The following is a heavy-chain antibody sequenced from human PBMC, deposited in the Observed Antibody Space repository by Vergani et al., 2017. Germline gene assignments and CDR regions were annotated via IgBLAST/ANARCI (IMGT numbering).Heavy chain of an antibody. Sequence: EVQLVETGGGLIQPGGSLRLSCAASGFTVSSNYMSWVRQAPGKGLEWVSVIYSGGSTYYADSVKGRFTISRDNSKNTLYLQMNSLRAEDTAVYYCAKDRVGGDSSGYYYVDYWGQGTLVTVSS. J-gene: IGHJ4*02. D-gene: IGHD3-22*01. CDR2: IYSGGST. CDR1: GFTVSSNY. CDR3: AKDRVGGDSSGYYYVDY. V-gene: IGHV3-53*05.